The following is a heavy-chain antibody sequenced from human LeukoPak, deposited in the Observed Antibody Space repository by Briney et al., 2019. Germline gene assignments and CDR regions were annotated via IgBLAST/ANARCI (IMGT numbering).Heavy chain of an antibody. V-gene: IGHV5-51*01. CDR2: IYPGDSDT. Sequence: GESLKISCKGSGYNFTNYWIAWVRQMPGKGLEWMGIIYPGDSDTRYSPSFQGHVTISADKSISTAYLQWGSLKASDTAMYYCARHSRGPMIVVADWGQGTLVTVSS. CDR1: GYNFTNYW. D-gene: IGHD3-22*01. CDR3: ARHSRGPMIVVAD. J-gene: IGHJ4*02.